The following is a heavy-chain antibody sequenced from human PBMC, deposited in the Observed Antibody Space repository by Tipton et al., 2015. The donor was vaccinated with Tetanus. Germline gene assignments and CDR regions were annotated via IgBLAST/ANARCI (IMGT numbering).Heavy chain of an antibody. V-gene: IGHV3-30*03. CDR1: GFTFSNSG. Sequence: SLRLSCAASGFTFSNSGMHWVRQAPGKGLEWVAIISYDGNYQSYAESVKGRFTISRDNSKSTLFLQMNGLRAEDTAVYYWIYTNSWSAFDYWGQGALVTVSS. CDR3: IYTNSWSAFDY. D-gene: IGHD6-13*01. CDR2: ISYDGNYQ. J-gene: IGHJ4*02.